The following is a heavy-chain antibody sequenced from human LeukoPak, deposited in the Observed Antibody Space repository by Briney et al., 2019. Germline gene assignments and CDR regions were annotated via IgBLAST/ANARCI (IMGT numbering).Heavy chain of an antibody. V-gene: IGHV1-18*01. CDR2: ISTFHGNT. CDR3: GRDLWVKHSVPAALLV. Sequence: GASVKVSCKASGNTFSNYGISWVRQAPGQGLEWMGWISTFHGNTNYAQKFQGRVTMTTDAPTSTVYMELRSLTSDDTAVYYCGRDLWVKHSVPAALLVWGQGTLVTVSS. J-gene: IGHJ4*02. CDR1: GNTFSNYG. D-gene: IGHD2-2*01.